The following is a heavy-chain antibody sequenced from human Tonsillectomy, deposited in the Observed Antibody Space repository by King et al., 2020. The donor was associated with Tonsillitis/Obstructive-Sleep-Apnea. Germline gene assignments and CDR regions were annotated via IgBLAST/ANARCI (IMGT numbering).Heavy chain of an antibody. CDR3: ARDEGHMDV. CDR2: IGSISSNI. J-gene: IGHJ6*03. Sequence: VQLVESGGGLVKPGGSLRLSCAASGFTFRTYSMNWVRQARGKGREWVSSIGSISSNIYYADSVKGRFNISRDNAQNSLYWQMNSLRAEDTAGYHCARDEGHMDVWGKGATVTVSS. V-gene: IGHV3-21*03. CDR1: GFTFRTYS.